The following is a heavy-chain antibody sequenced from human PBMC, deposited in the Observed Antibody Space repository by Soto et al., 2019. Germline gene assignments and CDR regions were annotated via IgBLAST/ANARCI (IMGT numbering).Heavy chain of an antibody. J-gene: IGHJ6*02. Sequence: GGSLRLSCAASGFTFSSYAMSWVRQAPGKGLEWVSAISGSGGSTYYADSVKGRFTISRDNSKNTLYLQMNSLRAEDTAVYYCAREPGLRFLDRGYYYGMDVWGQGTTVTVSS. CDR1: GFTFSSYA. V-gene: IGHV3-23*01. CDR3: AREPGLRFLDRGYYYGMDV. CDR2: ISGSGGST. D-gene: IGHD3-3*01.